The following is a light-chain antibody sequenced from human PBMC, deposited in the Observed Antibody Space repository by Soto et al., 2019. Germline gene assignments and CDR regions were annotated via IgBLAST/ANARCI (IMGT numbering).Light chain of an antibody. CDR1: SSDVGRHNY. Sequence: QSALTQPASVSGSPGQSITVSCTGTSSDVGRHNYVSWYQQHPGKAPKLIIYDVSYRPSGVSNRFSGSKSGNTAALTISGLQAEDEADYYSSSYRSSITAVVFGGGTKLTVL. CDR2: DVS. J-gene: IGLJ2*01. CDR3: SSYRSSITAVV. V-gene: IGLV2-14*01.